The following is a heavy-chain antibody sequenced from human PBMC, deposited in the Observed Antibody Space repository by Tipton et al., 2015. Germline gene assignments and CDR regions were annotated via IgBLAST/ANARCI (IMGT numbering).Heavy chain of an antibody. CDR1: GGSLSDYY. D-gene: IGHD3-9*01. J-gene: IGHJ4*02. Sequence: TLSLTCAVYGGSLSDYYWGWIRQPPGKGLEWIGSISHSGNTYYNPSLKSRVTMSRDTSKNQFSLKLTSVTAADTAVYYCACQDYDSLTRDYQTVDYWGQGTLVTVSS. V-gene: IGHV4-38-2*01. CDR2: ISHSGNT. CDR3: ACQDYDSLTRDYQTVDY.